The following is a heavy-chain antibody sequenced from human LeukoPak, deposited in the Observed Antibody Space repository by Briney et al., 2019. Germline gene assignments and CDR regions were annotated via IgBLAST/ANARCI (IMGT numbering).Heavy chain of an antibody. CDR1: GFTFSSYW. CDR2: INSAGSST. V-gene: IGHV3-74*01. D-gene: IGHD3-3*01. Sequence: GGSLRLSCAASGFTFSSYWMHWVRQAPGKGLVWVSRINSAGSSTNYADSVKGRFTISRDNAKNTLYLQMSSLRAEDTAVYYCAGAMSGPATFDIWGQGTMVTVSS. CDR3: AGAMSGPATFDI. J-gene: IGHJ3*02.